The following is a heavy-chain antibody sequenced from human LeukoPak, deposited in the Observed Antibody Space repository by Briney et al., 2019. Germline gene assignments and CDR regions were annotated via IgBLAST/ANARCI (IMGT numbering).Heavy chain of an antibody. CDR1: GFTFSSYG. J-gene: IGHJ5*02. V-gene: IGHV3-33*01. D-gene: IGHD5-18*01. Sequence: PGRSLRLSCAASGFTFSSYGMHWVRQAPGKGLEWVAVIWYDGSNKYYADSVKGRFTISRDNSKNTLYLQMNSLRAEDTAVYYCARGTDTAMVTGGYNWFDPWGQGTLVTVSS. CDR3: ARGTDTAMVTGGYNWFDP. CDR2: IWYDGSNK.